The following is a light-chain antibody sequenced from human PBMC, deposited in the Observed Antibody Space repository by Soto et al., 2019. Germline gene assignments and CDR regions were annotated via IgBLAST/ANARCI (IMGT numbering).Light chain of an antibody. CDR2: VNT. CDR1: SSNIGADFG. CDR3: QSYDRSLSGWV. Sequence: QSVLTQPPSVSGAPGQTITISCTGSSSNIGADFGVHWYQQLPGAAPKLVIFVNTNRPSGVPDRCSGSKSGTSASLAITGLQAEDEADYYYQSYDRSLSGWVFGTGTKLTVL. J-gene: IGLJ3*02. V-gene: IGLV1-40*01.